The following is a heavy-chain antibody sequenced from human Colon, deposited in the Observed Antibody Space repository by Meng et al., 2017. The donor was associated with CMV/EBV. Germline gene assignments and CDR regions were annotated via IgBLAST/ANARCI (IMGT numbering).Heavy chain of an antibody. V-gene: IGHV3-38-3*01. CDR2: ISGGST. CDR3: AKDASGRNDY. CDR1: KFTVSSNE. J-gene: IGHJ4*02. D-gene: IGHD3-10*01. Sequence: GESLKISCAASKFTVSSNEMNWVRQAPGKGLEWVSSISGGSTYYADSRKGRFTISRDNSKNTLYLQMNSLRAEDTAVYYCAKDASGRNDYWGQGTLVTVSS.